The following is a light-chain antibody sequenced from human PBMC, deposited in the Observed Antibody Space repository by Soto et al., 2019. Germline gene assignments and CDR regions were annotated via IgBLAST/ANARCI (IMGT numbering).Light chain of an antibody. CDR2: GAS. CDR3: HQFGSSPPAFT. V-gene: IGKV3-20*01. J-gene: IGKJ2*01. CDR1: QSVSTRY. Sequence: ESMLTQSPGTLSLSPGERATLSCRASQSVSTRYLAWYQQKPGQAPRLLIYGASIRATGIQDRFSGSGSGTDFTITISRQEPEAFAVYYCHQFGSSPPAFTFGQGTQLEI.